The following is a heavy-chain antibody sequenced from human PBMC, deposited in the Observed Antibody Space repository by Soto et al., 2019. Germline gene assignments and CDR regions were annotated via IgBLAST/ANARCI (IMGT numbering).Heavy chain of an antibody. V-gene: IGHV3-11*01. D-gene: IGHD4-4*01. CDR3: AREDYSNYYYYMDV. CDR2: ISSSGSTI. J-gene: IGHJ6*03. Sequence: GGSLRLSCAASGFTFSDYYMSWIRQAPGKGLEWVSYISSSGSTIYYAASVKGRFTISRDNAKNSLYLQMNSLRAEDTAVYYCAREDYSNYYYYMDVWGKGTTVTVSS. CDR1: GFTFSDYY.